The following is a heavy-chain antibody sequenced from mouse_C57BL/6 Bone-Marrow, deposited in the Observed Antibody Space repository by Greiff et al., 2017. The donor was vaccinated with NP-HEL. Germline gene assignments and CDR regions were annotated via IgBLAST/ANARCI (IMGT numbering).Heavy chain of an antibody. V-gene: IGHV1-55*01. J-gene: IGHJ4*01. D-gene: IGHD1-1*01. CDR3: ARTKGYYGRRAMDY. Sequence: QVQLKQPGAELVKPGASVKMSCKASGYTFTSYWITWVKQRPGQGLEWIGDIYPGSGSTNYNEKFKSKATLTVDTSSSTAYMQLSSLASEDSAVYYCARTKGYYGRRAMDYWGQGTSVTVSS. CDR2: IYPGSGST. CDR1: GYTFTSYW.